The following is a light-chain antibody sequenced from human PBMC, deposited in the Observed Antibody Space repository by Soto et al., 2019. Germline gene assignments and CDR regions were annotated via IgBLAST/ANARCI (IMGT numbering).Light chain of an antibody. CDR1: SSDDGSYNL. V-gene: IGLV2-23*01. J-gene: IGLJ2*01. Sequence: QSALTQPASVSGSPGQSITISCTGTSSDDGSYNLVSWYQHYPGKAPKLMIYDDDERPSGVSNRFSGSKSGNTASLTISGLQAEDEADYYCYSYAGRSTSVFGGGTKVTVL. CDR2: DDD. CDR3: YSYAGRSTSV.